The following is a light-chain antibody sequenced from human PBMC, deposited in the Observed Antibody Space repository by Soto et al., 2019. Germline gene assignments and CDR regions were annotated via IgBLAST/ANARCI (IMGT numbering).Light chain of an antibody. V-gene: IGLV2-8*01. CDR1: SSDVGGYNY. CDR2: EVS. CDR3: SSYTTNSTYV. Sequence: QSALAQPPSASGSPGQSVTISCTGTSSDVGGYNYVSWYQQHPGKAPKLMIYEVSKRPSWVPDRFSGSKSGNTASLTISGLQAEDEADYYCSSYTTNSTYVFGTGTKVTV. J-gene: IGLJ1*01.